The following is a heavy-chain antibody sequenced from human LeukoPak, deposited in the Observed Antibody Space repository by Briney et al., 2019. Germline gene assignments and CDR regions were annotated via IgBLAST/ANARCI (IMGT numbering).Heavy chain of an antibody. CDR2: IYTSGST. CDR1: GGSISSGSYY. D-gene: IGHD3-22*01. V-gene: IGHV4-61*02. Sequence: SETLSLTCTVSGGSISSGSYYWSWIRQPAGKGLEWIGRIYTSGSTNYNPSLKSRVTISVDTSKNQFSLKLSSVTAADTAVYYCARHHYDNNGAFDIWGRGTMVTVSS. J-gene: IGHJ3*02. CDR3: ARHHYDNNGAFDI.